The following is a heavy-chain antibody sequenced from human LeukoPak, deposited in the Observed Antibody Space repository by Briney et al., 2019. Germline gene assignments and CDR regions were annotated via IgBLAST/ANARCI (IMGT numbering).Heavy chain of an antibody. CDR3: ARARTTYYFDY. J-gene: IGHJ4*02. D-gene: IGHD1-1*01. CDR2: FDPEDGET. V-gene: IGHV1-24*01. Sequence: GASVKVSCKVSGYTLTELSMHWVRQAPGKGLEWMGGFDPEDGETIYAQKFQGRVTMTRDMSTSTVYMELSSLRSEDTAVYYCARARTTYYFDYWGQGTLVTVSS. CDR1: GYTLTELS.